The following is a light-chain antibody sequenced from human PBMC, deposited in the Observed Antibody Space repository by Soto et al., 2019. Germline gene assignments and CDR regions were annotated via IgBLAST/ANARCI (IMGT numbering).Light chain of an antibody. V-gene: IGLV1-40*01. CDR1: SSNIGAGYD. CDR3: QSYDSSLSVV. CDR2: TNI. J-gene: IGLJ2*01. Sequence: QSVLTQPPSVSGAPGQRVTISCTGSSSNIGAGYDVHWYQQLPGTAPKLLIYTNINRPSGVPDRISGSKSGTSASLAITGLQAEDEADYYCQSYDSSLSVVFGGGTKLTVL.